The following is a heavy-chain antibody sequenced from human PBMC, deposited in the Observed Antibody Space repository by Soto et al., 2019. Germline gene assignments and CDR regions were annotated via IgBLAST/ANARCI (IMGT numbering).Heavy chain of an antibody. V-gene: IGHV1-8*01. CDR2: MNPNSGNT. D-gene: IGHD4-17*01. J-gene: IGHJ4*02. CDR1: GYSFTSYD. Sequence: GASVKVSCKASGYSFTSYDINWVRQATGQGLEWMGWMNPNSGNTGYAQKFQGRVTMTRNTSISTAYMELSSLRSEDTAVYYCARGRATVTLLPDYWGQGTLVTVSS. CDR3: ARGRATVTLLPDY.